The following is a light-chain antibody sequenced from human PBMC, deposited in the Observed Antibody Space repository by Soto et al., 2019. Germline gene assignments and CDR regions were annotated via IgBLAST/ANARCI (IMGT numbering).Light chain of an antibody. CDR2: AAS. V-gene: IGKV1-17*01. CDR3: LQHNSYPLIT. Sequence: DIPMTQSPSSLSASVGDRVTITCRASQGIRTDLGWYQQKPGKAPKRLIYAASSLQSGVPSRFSGSGSGTEFTLTISSLQPEDFATYYCLQHNSYPLITFGQGTRLEIK. CDR1: QGIRTD. J-gene: IGKJ5*01.